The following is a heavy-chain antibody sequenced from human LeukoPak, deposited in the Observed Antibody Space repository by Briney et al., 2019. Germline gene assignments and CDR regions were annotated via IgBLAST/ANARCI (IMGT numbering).Heavy chain of an antibody. Sequence: PGESLKISCKGSGYSFTSYWIGWVRQMPGKGLEWMGIICPGDSDTRYSPSFQGQVTISAGKSISTAYLQWSSLKASDTAMYYCARSPARWIQQNWFDYWGQGTLVTVSS. D-gene: IGHD5-18*01. J-gene: IGHJ4*02. CDR3: ARSPARWIQQNWFDY. CDR2: ICPGDSDT. CDR1: GYSFTSYW. V-gene: IGHV5-51*01.